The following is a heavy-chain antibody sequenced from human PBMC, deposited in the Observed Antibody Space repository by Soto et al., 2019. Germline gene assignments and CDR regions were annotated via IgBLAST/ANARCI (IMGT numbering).Heavy chain of an antibody. D-gene: IGHD3-9*01. Sequence: SETLSLTCTVSGGSISSGGYYWSWIRQHPGKGLEWIGYIYYSGSTYYNPSLKSRVTISVDTSKNQFSLKLSSVTAADTAVYYCARDAPVDRTGYQLSFLVDWGQGTLVTVSS. CDR2: IYYSGST. V-gene: IGHV4-31*03. CDR3: ARDAPVDRTGYQLSFLVD. J-gene: IGHJ4*02. CDR1: GGSISSGGYY.